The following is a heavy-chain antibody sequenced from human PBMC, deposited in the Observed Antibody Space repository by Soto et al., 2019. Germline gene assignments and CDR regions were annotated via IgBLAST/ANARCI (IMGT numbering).Heavy chain of an antibody. CDR3: ARGSYYSGWV. J-gene: IGHJ4*02. V-gene: IGHV6-1*01. D-gene: IGHD6-19*01. CDR1: GDSVSSTSTA. CDR2: TYYRSNRYT. Sequence: SQTLSLTCAISGDSVSSTSTAWSRIRQSPSRGLEWLGRTYYRSNRYTDYAVSVKSRITISPDTSKNQFSLQLNSVTPEDTAVYYCARGSYYSGWVWGQGTLVTVSS.